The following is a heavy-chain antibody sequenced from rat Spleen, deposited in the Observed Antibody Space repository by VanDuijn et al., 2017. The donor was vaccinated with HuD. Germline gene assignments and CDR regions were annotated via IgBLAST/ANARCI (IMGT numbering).Heavy chain of an antibody. CDR1: GFSFTNYD. V-gene: IGHV5S13*01. Sequence: EVQLVESGGGLVQPGRSLQLSCVASGFSFTNYDMAWVRQAPTKGLEWIASISSGGGNTYYRDSVKGRFTISRENAKNTQYLLMDSLRSEDTATDYCARRKLYYGFDYWGQGVMVTVSS. CDR2: ISSGGGNT. J-gene: IGHJ2*01. CDR3: ARRKLYYGFDY. D-gene: IGHD1-6*01.